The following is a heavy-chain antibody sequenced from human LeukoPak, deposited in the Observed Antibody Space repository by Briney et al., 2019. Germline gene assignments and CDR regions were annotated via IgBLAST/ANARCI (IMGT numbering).Heavy chain of an antibody. J-gene: IGHJ5*02. CDR2: ISSSSSYI. CDR1: GFTFSSYS. V-gene: IGHV3-21*04. Sequence: GGSLRLSCAASGFTFSSYSMNWVRQAPGKGLEWVSSISSSSSYIYYADSVKGRFTISRDNAKNSLYLQMNSLRAEDTAVYYCARGEVVVAATSWFDPWGQGTLVTVSS. D-gene: IGHD2-15*01. CDR3: ARGEVVVAATSWFDP.